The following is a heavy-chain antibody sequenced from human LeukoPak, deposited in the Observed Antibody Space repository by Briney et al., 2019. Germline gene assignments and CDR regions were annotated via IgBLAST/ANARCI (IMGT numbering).Heavy chain of an antibody. Sequence: SETLSLTCTDSGDSISSSSHDWGWIRQPPGKGLEWIGSIYYSGSTYYNPSLKSRVTIFVDTSKNQFSLKLSSVTAADTAVYYCARLSGYYSGDVEFWGQGTPVTVSS. CDR2: IYYSGST. V-gene: IGHV4-39*01. D-gene: IGHD3-22*01. CDR1: GDSISSSSHD. CDR3: ARLSGYYSGDVEF. J-gene: IGHJ4*02.